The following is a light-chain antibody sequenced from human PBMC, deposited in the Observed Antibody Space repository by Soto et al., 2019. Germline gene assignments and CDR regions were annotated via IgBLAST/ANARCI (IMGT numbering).Light chain of an antibody. Sequence: VVLTQSPGTLSVSPGEGVTLSCRASQSVGNSMAWYQQKPGQAPRLLIFGASTRVTGIPARFSGSGSGTEFTLTITSLQSDDFAVYYCQQYDTWPPLTFGGGTKVEIK. CDR1: QSVGNS. V-gene: IGKV3-15*01. J-gene: IGKJ4*01. CDR3: QQYDTWPPLT. CDR2: GAS.